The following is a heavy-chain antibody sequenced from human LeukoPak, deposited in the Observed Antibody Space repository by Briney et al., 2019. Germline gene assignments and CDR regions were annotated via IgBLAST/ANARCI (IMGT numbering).Heavy chain of an antibody. CDR1: GYTFTGYY. J-gene: IGHJ4*02. V-gene: IGHV1-2*02. CDR2: INPNSGGT. CDR3: ARVNDFWSGTEVRPYYFDY. Sequence: ASVKVSCKASGYTFTGYYMHWVRQAPGQGLEWMGWINPNSGGTNYAQKFQGRVTMTRDTSISTAYMELSSLRSEDTAVYYCARVNDFWSGTEVRPYYFDYWGQGTLVTVSS. D-gene: IGHD3-3*01.